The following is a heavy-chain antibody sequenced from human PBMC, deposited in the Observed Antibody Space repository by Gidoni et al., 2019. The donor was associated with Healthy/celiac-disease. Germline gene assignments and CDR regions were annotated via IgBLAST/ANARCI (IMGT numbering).Heavy chain of an antibody. V-gene: IGHV3-15*01. Sequence: EVQLVESGGGLVKPGGSLRLSCAAPGFTFSNAWMSWVRQAPGKGLEWVGRIKSKTEGGTTDYAAPVKGRFTISRDDSKNTLYLQMNSLKTEDTAVYYCTTDPRSLLWGAFDYWGQGTLVTVSS. D-gene: IGHD3-10*01. CDR2: IKSKTEGGTT. CDR3: TTDPRSLLWGAFDY. CDR1: GFTFSNAW. J-gene: IGHJ4*02.